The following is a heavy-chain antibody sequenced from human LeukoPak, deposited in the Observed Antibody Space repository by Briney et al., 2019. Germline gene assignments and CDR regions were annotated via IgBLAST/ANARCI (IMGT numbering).Heavy chain of an antibody. CDR2: ISGGGDDT. D-gene: IGHD6-19*01. J-gene: IGHJ4*02. Sequence: GGSLRLSCAASGFTFNTYAMSWVRQAPGKGLEWVSTISGGGDDTYYADSVKGRFTISRDNSKNTLYLQMNSLSADDTAVYYCAKYPRYNSAWDELEFWGQGTLVAVSS. V-gene: IGHV3-23*01. CDR3: AKYPRYNSAWDELEF. CDR1: GFTFNTYA.